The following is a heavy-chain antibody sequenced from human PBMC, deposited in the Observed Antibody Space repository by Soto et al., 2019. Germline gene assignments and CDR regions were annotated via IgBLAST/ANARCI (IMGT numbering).Heavy chain of an antibody. J-gene: IGHJ6*03. CDR2: IIPILGIA. Sequence: GASVKVSCKASGGTFSSYTISWVRQAPGQGLEWMGRIIPILGIANYAQKFQGRVTITADKSTSTAYMELSSLRSEDTAVYYCASKIDYGDYYYYYMDVWGKGTTVTVSS. CDR3: ASKIDYGDYYYYYMDV. V-gene: IGHV1-69*02. CDR1: GGTFSSYT. D-gene: IGHD4-17*01.